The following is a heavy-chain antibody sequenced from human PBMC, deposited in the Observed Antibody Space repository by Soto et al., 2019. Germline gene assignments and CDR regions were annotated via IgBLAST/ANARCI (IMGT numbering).Heavy chain of an antibody. Sequence: QVQLQESGPGLVKPSQTLSLTCTASGGSISSGGYYWSWMRQQPGKGLEWIGYIYYSGGTYYNPSLRGRVTISVDTSNNQCSRQLSSVTAADTAVYYCASRRGTGTVPHGFQPWGQGTLVTVSS. J-gene: IGHJ1*01. CDR1: GGSISSGGYY. CDR3: ASRRGTGTVPHGFQP. CDR2: IYYSGGT. V-gene: IGHV4-31*03. D-gene: IGHD3-16*01.